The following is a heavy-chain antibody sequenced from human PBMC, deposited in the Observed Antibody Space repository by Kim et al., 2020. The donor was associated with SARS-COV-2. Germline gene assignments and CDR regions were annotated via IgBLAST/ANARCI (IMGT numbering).Heavy chain of an antibody. D-gene: IGHD6-13*01. V-gene: IGHV3-30*02. J-gene: IGHJ4*02. CDR3: AKERFGTAGDFDY. Sequence: YADPEKGRFAIARDNSKNRLYLQMNSLRAEDTAVYYCAKERFGTAGDFDYWGQGTLVTVSS.